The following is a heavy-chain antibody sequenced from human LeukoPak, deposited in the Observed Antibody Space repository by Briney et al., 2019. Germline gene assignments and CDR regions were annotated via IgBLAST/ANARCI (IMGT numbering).Heavy chain of an antibody. CDR2: ISAYNGNT. Sequence: ASVKVSCKASGYTFTSYGIGWVRQAPGQGLEWMGWISAYNGNTNYAQKLQGRVTMTTDTSTSTAYMELRSLRSDDTAVSYCARMQLARHYYYGMDVWGQGTTVTVSS. CDR3: ARMQLARHYYYGMDV. V-gene: IGHV1-18*01. CDR1: GYTFTSYG. J-gene: IGHJ6*02. D-gene: IGHD6-6*01.